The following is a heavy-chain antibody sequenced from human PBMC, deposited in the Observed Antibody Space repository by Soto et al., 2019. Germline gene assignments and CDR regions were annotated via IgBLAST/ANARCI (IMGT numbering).Heavy chain of an antibody. V-gene: IGHV3-33*01. CDR1: GFTFSDYG. Sequence: QVQLVESGGGVVQPGMSLRLSCAASGFTFSDYGMHWVRQPPGKGLEWVAVVWYDGTNKYYTDSVKGRFTISRDHSKNTLYLQMKSLRDEDTTVYYCERVPNEVVKFDLCGRGTLVTVSS. CDR2: VWYDGTNK. D-gene: IGHD2-8*01. CDR3: ERVPNEVVKFDL. J-gene: IGHJ2*01.